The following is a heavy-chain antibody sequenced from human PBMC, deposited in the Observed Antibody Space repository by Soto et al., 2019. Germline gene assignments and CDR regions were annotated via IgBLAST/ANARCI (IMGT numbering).Heavy chain of an antibody. J-gene: IGHJ6*02. CDR1: GFTFSSYA. CDR2: ISGSGGST. D-gene: IGHD3-10*01. CDR3: AKDQKGVDAIYYYYGMDV. V-gene: IGHV3-23*01. Sequence: GGSLRLSCAASGFTFSSYAMSWVRQAPGKGLEWVSAISGSGGSTYYADSVKGRFTISRDNSKNTLYLQMNSLRAEDTAVYYCAKDQKGVDAIYYYYGMDVSGQGPTVTVYS.